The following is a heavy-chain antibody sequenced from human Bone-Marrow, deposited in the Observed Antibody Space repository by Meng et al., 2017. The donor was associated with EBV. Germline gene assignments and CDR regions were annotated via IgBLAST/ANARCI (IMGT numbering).Heavy chain of an antibody. V-gene: IGHV2-5*02. CDR2: IYWDDDK. Sequence: QVTLKESGPTLVNPXQALTLTCPFSGFSLTTSGVGVGWIRQPPGKALEWLAVIYWDDDKRFSPSLKRRLTIAKDTSKNQVVLTMTDMDPADTGTYYCAHYDGAYTDWGQGTLVTVSS. D-gene: IGHD4/OR15-4a*01. J-gene: IGHJ4*02. CDR1: GFSLTTSGVG. CDR3: AHYDGAYTD.